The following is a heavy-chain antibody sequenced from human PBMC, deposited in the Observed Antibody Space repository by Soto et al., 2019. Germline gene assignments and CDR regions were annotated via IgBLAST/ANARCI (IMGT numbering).Heavy chain of an antibody. J-gene: IGHJ4*02. CDR2: INSDGSST. Sequence: GGALSVSCAASGFTFSNNVMHWVRQAPGKGPVWVSRINSDGSSTYYADSVKGRFTISRDNAKNTLYLQMNSLRADDTAVYYCASRGIAVHWGQGT. CDR1: GFTFSNNV. D-gene: IGHD6-19*01. CDR3: ASRGIAVH. V-gene: IGHV3-74*01.